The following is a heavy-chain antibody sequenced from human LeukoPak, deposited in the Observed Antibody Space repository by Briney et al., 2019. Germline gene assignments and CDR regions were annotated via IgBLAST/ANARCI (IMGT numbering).Heavy chain of an antibody. V-gene: IGHV3-11*04. CDR2: ISSSGSTI. D-gene: IGHD3-3*01. J-gene: IGHJ5*02. CDR3: AAYYDFWSGFPHWFDP. Sequence: GGSLRLSCAASGFTFSDYYMSWIRQAPGKGLEWVSYISSSGSTIYYADSVKGRFTISRDNAKNSLYLQMNSLRAEDTAVYYCAAYYDFWSGFPHWFDPWGQGTLVTVSS. CDR1: GFTFSDYY.